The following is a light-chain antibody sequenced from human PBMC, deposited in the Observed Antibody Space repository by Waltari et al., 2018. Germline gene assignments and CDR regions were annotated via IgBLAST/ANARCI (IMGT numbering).Light chain of an antibody. CDR1: SSDIGAYSY. CDR2: EVN. CDR3: SSFTTASTLV. Sequence: QSALTQPASMSGSPGQSITISCTGTSSDIGAYSYVAWYQQYPDKAPKRIIFEVNNRPSGVPNRCSGSKSGNTASLTISGLRAEDEADYYCSSFTTASTLVFGGGTKLTVL. J-gene: IGLJ2*01. V-gene: IGLV2-14*01.